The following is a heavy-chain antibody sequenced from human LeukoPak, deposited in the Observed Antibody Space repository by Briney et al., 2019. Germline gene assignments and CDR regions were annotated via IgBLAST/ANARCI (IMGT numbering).Heavy chain of an antibody. CDR3: AKGPTTVTSFDP. D-gene: IGHD4-17*01. Sequence: PGGSLRLSCAASGFTVSSNYMSWVRQAPGKGLEWVSAISGSGGSTYYADSVKGRFTISRDNSKNTLYLQMNSLRAEDTAVYYCAKGPTTVTSFDPWGQGTLVTVSS. V-gene: IGHV3-23*01. J-gene: IGHJ5*02. CDR1: GFTVSSNY. CDR2: ISGSGGST.